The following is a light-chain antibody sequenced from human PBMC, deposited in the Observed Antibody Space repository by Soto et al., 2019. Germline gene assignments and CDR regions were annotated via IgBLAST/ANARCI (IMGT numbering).Light chain of an antibody. CDR2: GAS. CDR1: QTISSSY. Sequence: EIVLTQSPGTLSLSPGERATLSCRASQTISSSYLAWYQQKPGQAPRLLIYGASSRATGIPDRFSGSGSGTDFTLTISRLEPEDFAVYYCQQYGSSPIAFGQGTRLDIK. CDR3: QQYGSSPIA. J-gene: IGKJ5*01. V-gene: IGKV3-20*01.